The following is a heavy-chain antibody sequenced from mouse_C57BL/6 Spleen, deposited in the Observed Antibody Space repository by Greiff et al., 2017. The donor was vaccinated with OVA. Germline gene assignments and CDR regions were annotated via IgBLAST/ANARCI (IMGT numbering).Heavy chain of an antibody. CDR2: IWSGGST. CDR1: GFSLTSYG. V-gene: IGHV2-2*01. D-gene: IGHD1-1*01. CDR3: AINYYGSYAMDY. Sequence: VKLMESGPGLVQPSQSLSITCTVSGFSLTSYGVHWVRQSPGKGLEWLGVIWSGGSTDYNAAFISRLSISKDNSKSQVFFKMNSLQADDTAIYYCAINYYGSYAMDYWGQGTSVTVSS. J-gene: IGHJ4*01.